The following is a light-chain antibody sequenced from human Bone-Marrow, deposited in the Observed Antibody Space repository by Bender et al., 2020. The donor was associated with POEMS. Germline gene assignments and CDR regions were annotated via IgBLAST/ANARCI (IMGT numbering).Light chain of an antibody. CDR3: QSYDNSLGGWV. V-gene: IGLV2-14*02. J-gene: IGLJ3*02. CDR2: EGS. Sequence: QSALTQPASVSGSPGQSITISCTGTSSDVGSYNLVSWYQQHPGKAPKLMIYEGSKWPSGVSNRFSGSKSGNTASLTISGLQAEDEGDYYCQSYDNSLGGWVFGGGTKLTVL. CDR1: SSDVGSYNL.